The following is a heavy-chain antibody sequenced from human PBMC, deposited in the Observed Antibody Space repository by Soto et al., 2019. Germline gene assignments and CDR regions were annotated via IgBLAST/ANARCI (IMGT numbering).Heavy chain of an antibody. CDR2: INHSGST. V-gene: IGHV4-34*01. CDR1: GGSFSGYY. D-gene: IGHD6-19*01. CDR3: ASQYSSGWYYFDY. J-gene: IGHJ4*02. Sequence: QVQLQQWGAGLLKPSETLSLTCAVYGGSFSGYYWSWIRQPPGKGLEWIGEINHSGSTDYNPSLKGRVTISVDTSKNQFSLKLSSVTAADTAVYYCASQYSSGWYYFDYWGQGTLVTVSS.